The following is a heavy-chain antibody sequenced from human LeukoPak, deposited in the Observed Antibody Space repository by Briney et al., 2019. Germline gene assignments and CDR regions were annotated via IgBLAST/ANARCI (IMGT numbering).Heavy chain of an antibody. D-gene: IGHD3-3*01. CDR1: GFTFSDYY. V-gene: IGHV3-30*03. CDR2: ISYDGSKK. Sequence: GGSLRLSCAASGFTFSDYYMSWIRQAPGKGLEWVAVISYDGSKKYYADSVKGRFTISRDNSKNTLYLQMNSLRAEDTAVYYCATQPSDFWSAKYFQHWGQGTLVTVSS. CDR3: ATQPSDFWSAKYFQH. J-gene: IGHJ1*01.